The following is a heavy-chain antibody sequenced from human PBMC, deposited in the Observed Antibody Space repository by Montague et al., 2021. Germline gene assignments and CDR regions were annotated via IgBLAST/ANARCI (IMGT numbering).Heavy chain of an antibody. V-gene: IGHV4-39*01. Sequence: SETLSLTCTVSGGSISRSIYYWGWIRQPPGKGLEGIGGINSGGSTYYNPSLRVRVTITADTSKVQFSLKLSSVTAADTSVYYWTRPGGCCTNDTCYFRFAPWGQGILVTVSS. CDR1: GGSISRSIYY. J-gene: IGHJ5*02. CDR2: INSGGST. CDR3: TRPGGCCTNDTCYFRFAP. D-gene: IGHD2-8*01.